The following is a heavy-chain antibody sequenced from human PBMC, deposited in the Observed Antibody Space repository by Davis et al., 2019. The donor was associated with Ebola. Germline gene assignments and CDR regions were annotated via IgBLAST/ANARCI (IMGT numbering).Heavy chain of an antibody. Sequence: HTGGSLRLSCAASGFTFSDYWMHWVRQAPGKGLVWVSRVNDDGSSTTYADFVRGRFTISRDNAKNTLYLQMNSLRAEDTAVYYCASGVETGYGFGGYYYAMDVWGQGTTVTVSS. V-gene: IGHV3-74*01. CDR3: ASGVETGYGFGGYYYAMDV. D-gene: IGHD3-16*01. CDR2: VNDDGSST. J-gene: IGHJ6*02. CDR1: GFTFSDYW.